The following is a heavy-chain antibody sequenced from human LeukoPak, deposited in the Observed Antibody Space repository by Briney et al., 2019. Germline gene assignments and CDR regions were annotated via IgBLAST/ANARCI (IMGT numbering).Heavy chain of an antibody. Sequence: GGSLRLSCAASGFTFSNYAMSWVRQAPGKGLDWVSAISGSGGSTYYADSVKGRFTIFRDNSKNTLYLQMNSLRAEDTAVYYCAKDFTANYDFWSGYPHWGQGTLVTVSS. V-gene: IGHV3-23*01. CDR2: ISGSGGST. CDR3: AKDFTANYDFWSGYPH. D-gene: IGHD3-3*01. J-gene: IGHJ4*02. CDR1: GFTFSNYA.